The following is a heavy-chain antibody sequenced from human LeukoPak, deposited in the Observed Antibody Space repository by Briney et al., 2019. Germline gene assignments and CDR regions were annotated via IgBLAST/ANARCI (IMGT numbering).Heavy chain of an antibody. CDR3: ARGPLTYSSSWHHFDY. J-gene: IGHJ4*02. CDR1: GYTFTGYY. Sequence: GASVKVSCKASGYTFTGYYMHWVRQAPGQGLEWMGWINPNSGGTNYAQKFQGRVTMTRDTSISTAYMELSRLRSDDTAVYYCARGPLTYSSSWHHFDYWGQGTLVTVSS. CDR2: INPNSGGT. D-gene: IGHD6-13*01. V-gene: IGHV1-2*02.